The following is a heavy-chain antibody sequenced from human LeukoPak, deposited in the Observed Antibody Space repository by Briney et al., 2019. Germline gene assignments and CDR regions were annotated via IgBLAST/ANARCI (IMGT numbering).Heavy chain of an antibody. CDR1: GGSMDNFY. J-gene: IGHJ5*02. CDR2: IYSSGST. CDR3: ARRTDH. V-gene: IGHV4-4*07. Sequence: SETLSLTCTVSGGSMDNFYWNWIRQPAGKGLEWVGHIYSSGSTNYNPSLKSRVTTSIDTSKSQFFLKLSSVTAADTAMYYCARRTDHWGQGTLVTVSS.